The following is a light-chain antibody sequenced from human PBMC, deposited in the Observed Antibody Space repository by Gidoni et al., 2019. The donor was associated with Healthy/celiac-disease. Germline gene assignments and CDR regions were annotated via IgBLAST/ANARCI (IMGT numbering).Light chain of an antibody. CDR2: AAS. Sequence: AIQMTQSPSSLSASVGDRVTLTCRASQGIRNDLGWYQQKPGKAPKLLIYAASSLQSGVPSRFSGSGSGTDFTLTISSLQPEDFATYYCLQDYNYPRTFXQXTKVEIK. CDR3: LQDYNYPRT. V-gene: IGKV1-6*01. J-gene: IGKJ1*01. CDR1: QGIRND.